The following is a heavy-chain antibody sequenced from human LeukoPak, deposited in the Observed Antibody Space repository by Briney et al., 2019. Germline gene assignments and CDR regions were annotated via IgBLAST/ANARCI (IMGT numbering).Heavy chain of an antibody. CDR1: GYTFTRYY. Sequence: ASVKVSCKASGYTFTRYYMHWVRQAPGQGLEGVGIINPSGGSTSYAQKFQGRVTMTRDTSTSTVYMELSSLRSEDTAVYYCARGHYGSGSYYPYDYYYMDVWGKGTTVTVSS. CDR3: ARGHYGSGSYYPYDYYYMDV. CDR2: INPSGGST. J-gene: IGHJ6*03. D-gene: IGHD3-10*01. V-gene: IGHV1-46*01.